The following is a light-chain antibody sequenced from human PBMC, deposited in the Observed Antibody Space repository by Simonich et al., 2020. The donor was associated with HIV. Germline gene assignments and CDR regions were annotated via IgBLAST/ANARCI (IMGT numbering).Light chain of an antibody. CDR2: WAS. Sequence: DIVMTQSPDSLAVSLGERATINCNSSQNVLYSSNNKNYLVWYQQKPGQPPKLLIYWASTRESGVPDRFSGSGSGTDFTLTISSLQAEDVAVYYCQQYYSTPRTFGQGTKVEIK. CDR3: QQYYSTPRT. V-gene: IGKV4-1*01. CDR1: QNVLYSSNNKNY. J-gene: IGKJ1*01.